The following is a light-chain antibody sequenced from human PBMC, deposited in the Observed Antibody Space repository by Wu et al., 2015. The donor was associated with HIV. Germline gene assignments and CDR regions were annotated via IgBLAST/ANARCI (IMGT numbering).Light chain of an antibody. CDR1: HNINNY. J-gene: IGKJ1*01. CDR3: QQSYAKT. V-gene: IGKV1-39*01. CDR2: GSF. Sequence: DIQMTQSPSSLSASVGDRVTITCRASHNINNYLNWYQQKPGKAPKLLIYGSFTLQSGVPSRFSGSGSGTDFTLTISSLQPEDFATYYCQQSYAKTFGQGTKVEMK.